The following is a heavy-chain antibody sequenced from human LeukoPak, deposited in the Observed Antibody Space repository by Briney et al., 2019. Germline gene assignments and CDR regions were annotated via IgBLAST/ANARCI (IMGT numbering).Heavy chain of an antibody. Sequence: SETLSLTCTVSGGSISSYYWSWIRQPPGKGLEWIGYIYYSGSTNYNPSLKSRVTISVDTSKNQFSLKLSSVTAADTAVYYCAREIGNYQTMWDSSGPDAFDIWGQGTMVTVSS. CDR3: AREIGNYQTMWDSSGPDAFDI. V-gene: IGHV4-59*01. CDR2: IYYSGST. J-gene: IGHJ3*02. CDR1: GGSISSYY. D-gene: IGHD3-22*01.